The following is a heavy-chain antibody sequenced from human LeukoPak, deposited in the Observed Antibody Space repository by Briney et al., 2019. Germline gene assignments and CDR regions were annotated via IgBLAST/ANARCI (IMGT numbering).Heavy chain of an antibody. J-gene: IGHJ4*02. V-gene: IGHV1-2*02. D-gene: IGHD2-2*01. Sequence: ASVKVSCKASGYTFTGYYMHWVRQAPGQGLEWMGWINPNSGGTNYAQKFQGRVTMTRDTSISTASMELSRLRSDDTAVYYCARYIVVVPAANSRYYFDYWGQGTLVTVSS. CDR1: GYTFTGYY. CDR2: INPNSGGT. CDR3: ARYIVVVPAANSRYYFDY.